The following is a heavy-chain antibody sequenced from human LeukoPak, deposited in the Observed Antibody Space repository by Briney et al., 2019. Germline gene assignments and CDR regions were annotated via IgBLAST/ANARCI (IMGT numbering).Heavy chain of an antibody. CDR2: ISGSGGNT. D-gene: IGHD3-3*01. CDR1: GGSISSGGYY. J-gene: IGHJ4*02. CDR3: AKDPGFWSGYYTSVFDY. V-gene: IGHV3-23*01. Sequence: LSLTCTVSGGSISSGGYYWSWVRQAPGKGLEWVSAISGSGGNTYYADSVKGRFTISRDNSKNTLYLQMNSLRAEDTAVYYCAKDPGFWSGYYTSVFDYWGQGTLVTVSS.